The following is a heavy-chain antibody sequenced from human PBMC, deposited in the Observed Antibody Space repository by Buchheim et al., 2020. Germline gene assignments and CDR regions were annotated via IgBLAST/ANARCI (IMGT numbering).Heavy chain of an antibody. CDR2: ISSSSSYI. CDR3: ARDRGTYDSRGLPDY. CDR1: GFTFSAYN. J-gene: IGHJ4*02. Sequence: EVQLVESGGGLVKPGGSLRLSCAASGFTFSAYNMNWVRRAPGKGLEWVSYISSSSSYIYYADSVKGRFTISRDNAKNSLYLQVNSLRAEDTAVYYCARDRGTYDSRGLPDYWGQGTL. V-gene: IGHV3-21*01. D-gene: IGHD3-22*01.